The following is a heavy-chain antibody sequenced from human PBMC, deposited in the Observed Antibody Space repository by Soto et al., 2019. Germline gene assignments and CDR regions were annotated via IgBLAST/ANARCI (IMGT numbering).Heavy chain of an antibody. D-gene: IGHD3-9*01. Sequence: ASVKVSCKASGYTFTSYGISWVRQAPGQGLEWMGWISAYNGNTNYAQKLQGRVTMTTDTSTSAAYMELRSLRSDDTAVYYCARAFSTLDILTGYYQDYCYGMDVWGQGTTVTVSS. CDR2: ISAYNGNT. J-gene: IGHJ6*02. CDR1: GYTFTSYG. V-gene: IGHV1-18*04. CDR3: ARAFSTLDILTGYYQDYCYGMDV.